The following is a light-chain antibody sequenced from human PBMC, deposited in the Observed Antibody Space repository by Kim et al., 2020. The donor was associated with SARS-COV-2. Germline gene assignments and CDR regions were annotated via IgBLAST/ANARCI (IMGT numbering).Light chain of an antibody. Sequence: QLVLTQSPSASASLGASVRLTCTLSSGHSTYAIAWHQQQPEKGPRYLMKLNSDGSHSKGDGIPDRFSGSTSGAERYLTISSLQSEDEADYYCQTLAPDIVFGGGTKLTVL. CDR2: LNSDGSH. J-gene: IGLJ3*02. CDR3: QTLAPDIV. V-gene: IGLV4-69*01. CDR1: SGHSTYA.